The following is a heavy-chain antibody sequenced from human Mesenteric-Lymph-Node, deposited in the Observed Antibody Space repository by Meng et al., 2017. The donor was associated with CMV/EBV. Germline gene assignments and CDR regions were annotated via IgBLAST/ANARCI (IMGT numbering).Heavy chain of an antibody. Sequence: GESLKISCAASGFTFSSYEMAWVRQAPEEGLEWVSYIDTSGSTIQYADSVKGRFTISRDNAKKSLYLQMNSLRAEDTAVYYCVRRLPYNGYDWWGQGTLVTVSS. J-gene: IGHJ4*02. CDR2: IDTSGSTI. V-gene: IGHV3-48*03. D-gene: IGHD3-3*01. CDR1: GFTFSSYE. CDR3: VRRLPYNGYDW.